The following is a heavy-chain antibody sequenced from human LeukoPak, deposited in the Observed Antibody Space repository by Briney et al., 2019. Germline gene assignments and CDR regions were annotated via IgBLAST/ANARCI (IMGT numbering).Heavy chain of an antibody. CDR2: IYHSGST. J-gene: IGHJ4*02. D-gene: IGHD5-12*01. Sequence: PSETLSLTCAVSGGSISSGGYSWSWIRQPPGKGLEWIGYIYHSGSTYYNPSLKSRVTISVDRSKNQFSLKLSSVTAADTAVYYCAWHVDIVATTYFDYWGQGTLVTVSS. CDR1: GGSISSGGYS. CDR3: AWHVDIVATTYFDY. V-gene: IGHV4-30-2*01.